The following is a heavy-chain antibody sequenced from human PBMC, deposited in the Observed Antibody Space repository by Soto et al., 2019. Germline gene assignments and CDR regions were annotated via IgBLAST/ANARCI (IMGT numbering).Heavy chain of an antibody. CDR2: IYWDDDK. Sequence: QITLKESGPTLVKPTQILTLTCTFSGFSLSTSGVGVGWIRQPPGKALEWLAHIYWDDDKRYSPSLTSRLTITKDTSKNQVVLTMTNMDPVDTATYYCAHVLVVVANYGMGVWGQGTTVTVSS. CDR1: GFSLSTSGVG. J-gene: IGHJ6*02. V-gene: IGHV2-5*02. D-gene: IGHD2-15*01. CDR3: AHVLVVVANYGMGV.